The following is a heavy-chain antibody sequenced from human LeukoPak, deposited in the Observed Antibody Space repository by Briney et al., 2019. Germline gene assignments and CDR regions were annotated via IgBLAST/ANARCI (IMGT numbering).Heavy chain of an antibody. CDR2: IYYSGTT. V-gene: IGHV4-39*01. J-gene: IGHJ6*03. D-gene: IGHD1-14*01. Sequence: PSETLSLTCTVSGGSISSSPYYWGWIRQPPGKGLEWIGSIYYSGTTHYSPSLESRVTISVDTSKNQFSLKLASVTAADTAVYYCARHAPGGAGTFYYYYYMDVWGKGTTVTISS. CDR3: ARHAPGGAGTFYYYYYMDV. CDR1: GGSISSSPYY.